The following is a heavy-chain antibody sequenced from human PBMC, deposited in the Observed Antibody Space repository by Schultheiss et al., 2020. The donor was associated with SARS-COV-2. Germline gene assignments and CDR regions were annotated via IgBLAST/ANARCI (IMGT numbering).Heavy chain of an antibody. CDR3: ARDRRRLVVPAAIGVYYYYGMDV. CDR1: GFTFSSYA. V-gene: IGHV3-30*14. Sequence: GESLKISCAASGFTFSSYAMHWVRQAPGKGLEWVAVISYDGSNKYYADSVKGRFTISRDNSKNTLYLQMNSLRAEDTAVYYCARDRRRLVVPAAIGVYYYYGMDVWGQGTTVTVSS. CDR2: ISYDGSNK. J-gene: IGHJ6*02. D-gene: IGHD2-2*02.